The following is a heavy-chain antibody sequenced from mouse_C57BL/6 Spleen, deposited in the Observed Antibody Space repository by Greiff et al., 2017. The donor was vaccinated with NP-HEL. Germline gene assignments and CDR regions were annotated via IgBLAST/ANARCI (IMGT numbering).Heavy chain of an antibody. D-gene: IGHD4-1*01. CDR1: GYTFTSYW. CDR2: INPSNGCT. Sequence: VQLQQPGTELVKPGASVKLSCKASGYTFTSYWMHWVKQRPGQGLEWIGNINPSNGCTNYNEKFKSKTTLTVDKSSSTAYMQLSSLTSEDSAVYYCAGGGLTGYYLDYWGQGTTLTVSS. CDR3: AGGGLTGYYLDY. J-gene: IGHJ2*01. V-gene: IGHV1-53*01.